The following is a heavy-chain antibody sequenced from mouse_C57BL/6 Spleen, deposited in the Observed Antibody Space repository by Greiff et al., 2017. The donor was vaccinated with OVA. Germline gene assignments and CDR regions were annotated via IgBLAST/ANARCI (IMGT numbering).Heavy chain of an antibody. D-gene: IGHD2-12*01. CDR3: ARDLTTNYFDY. Sequence: EVHLVESGGGLVKPGGSLKLSCAASGFTFSSYAMSWVRQTPEKRLEWVATISDGGSYTYYPDNVKGRFTISRDNAKNNLYLQMSHLKSEDTAMYYCARDLTTNYFDYWGQGTTLTVSS. CDR1: GFTFSSYA. J-gene: IGHJ2*01. V-gene: IGHV5-4*01. CDR2: ISDGGSYT.